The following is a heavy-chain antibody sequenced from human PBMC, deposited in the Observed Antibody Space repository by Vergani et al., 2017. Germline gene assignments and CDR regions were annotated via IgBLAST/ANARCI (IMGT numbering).Heavy chain of an antibody. Sequence: EVQLLESGGGLVQPGGSLRLSWAASGFTFRSYAMSWVRPAQGKGRKWVSAISGSGGSPYYADSVKGRFTISRDNSKNTLDLQMNSLRAEDTAVYYCSKAXLLWFGELLSIDYYYYYYMDVWGKGTTVTVSS. CDR2: ISGSGGSP. V-gene: IGHV3-23*01. CDR3: SKAXLLWFGELLSIDYYYYYYMDV. J-gene: IGHJ6*03. CDR1: GFTFRSYA. D-gene: IGHD3-10*01.